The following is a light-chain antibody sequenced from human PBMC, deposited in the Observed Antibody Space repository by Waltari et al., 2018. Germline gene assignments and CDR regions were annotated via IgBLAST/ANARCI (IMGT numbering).Light chain of an antibody. V-gene: IGLV2-11*01. CDR3: CSYAGRYTFDVV. CDR1: SSDVGAHNY. Sequence: QSALTQPRSVSGSPGQSVTISCTGTSSDVGAHNYVSRYQQHPDKAPKLMIYDVTKRPSGVPDRFSGSKSGNTASLTISGLQAEDEADYYCCSYAGRYTFDVVFGGGTKLTVL. J-gene: IGLJ2*01. CDR2: DVT.